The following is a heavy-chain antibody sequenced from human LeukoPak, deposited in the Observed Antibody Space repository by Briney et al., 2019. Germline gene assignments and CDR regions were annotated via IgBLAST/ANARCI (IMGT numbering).Heavy chain of an antibody. V-gene: IGHV3-21*01. CDR1: GFTFSSYS. CDR2: ISSSSYI. D-gene: IGHD6-13*01. J-gene: IGHJ6*03. Sequence: GGSLRLSCAASGFTFSSYSMNWVRQAPGKGLEWVSSISSSSYIYYADSVEGRFTISRDNAKNSLYLQMNSLTAEDTAVYYCAKDATAVVGTVYMDVWGKGTTVTISS. CDR3: AKDATAVVGTVYMDV.